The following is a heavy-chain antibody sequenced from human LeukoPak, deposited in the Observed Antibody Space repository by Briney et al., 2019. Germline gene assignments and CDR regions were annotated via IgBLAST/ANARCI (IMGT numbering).Heavy chain of an antibody. V-gene: IGHV3-33*01. CDR2: IWYDGSNK. CDR1: GFTFSSYG. CDR3: ARDYYYDSSGSPFDY. Sequence: GGSLRLSCAASGFTFSSYGMHWVRQAPGKGLEWVAVIWYDGSNKYYADSVKGRFTISRDNSKNTLYLQMNSLRAEDTAVYYCARDYYYDSSGSPFDYSGQGTLVTISS. D-gene: IGHD3-22*01. J-gene: IGHJ4*02.